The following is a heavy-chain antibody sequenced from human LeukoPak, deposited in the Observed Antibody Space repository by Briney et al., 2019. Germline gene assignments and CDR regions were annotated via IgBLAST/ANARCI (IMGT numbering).Heavy chain of an antibody. J-gene: IGHJ4*02. CDR1: GFTLSSYW. D-gene: IGHD1-1*01. Sequence: PGGSLRLSCAASGFTLSSYWMYWVRHAPGEGLGWVSRINTDGSITNYADSVRGRFSLSRDNAKNTLYLQMNSLRAEDTAAEVFAAVTTADWGRGTLVTVSS. CDR3: AAVTTAD. CDR2: INTDGSIT. V-gene: IGHV3-74*01.